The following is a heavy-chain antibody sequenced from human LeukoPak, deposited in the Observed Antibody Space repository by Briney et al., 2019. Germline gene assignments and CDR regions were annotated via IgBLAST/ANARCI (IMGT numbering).Heavy chain of an antibody. J-gene: IGHJ4*02. V-gene: IGHV3-23*01. CDR2: LSGSGGNT. CDR3: AKGSYYYDSADYFDY. Sequence: GGSLRVSCAASGFTFSSYAMSWVRQAPGKGLEWVSTLSGSGGNTYYADSVKGRVTISRDNSKNTLYLQMNSLRAEDTAVYHCAKGSYYYDSADYFDYWGQGTLVTLSS. D-gene: IGHD3-22*01. CDR1: GFTFSSYA.